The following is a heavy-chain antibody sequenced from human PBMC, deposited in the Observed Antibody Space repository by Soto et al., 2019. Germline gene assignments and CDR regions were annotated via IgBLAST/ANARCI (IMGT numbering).Heavy chain of an antibody. CDR1: GFTFSSYW. Sequence: EVQLVESGGGLVQPGGSLRLSCAASGFTFSSYWMSWVRLAPGKGMEWVANIKQDGSEKYYVDSVKGRFTISRDNAKNSLYMQMNSRRAEDTAVYYCARVGPVRTNDYYMDVWGKGTTVTVSS. CDR2: IKQDGSEK. D-gene: IGHD1-1*01. J-gene: IGHJ6*03. CDR3: ARVGPVRTNDYYMDV. V-gene: IGHV3-7*01.